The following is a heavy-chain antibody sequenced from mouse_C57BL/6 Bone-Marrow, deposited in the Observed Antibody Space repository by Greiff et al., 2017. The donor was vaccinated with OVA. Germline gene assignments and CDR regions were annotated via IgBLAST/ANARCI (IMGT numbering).Heavy chain of an antibody. CDR2: ISDGGSYT. Sequence: EVKLMESGGGLVKPGGSLKLSCAASGFTFSSYAMSWVRQTPEKRLEWVATISDGGSYTYYPDNVKGRFTISRDNAKNNLYLQMSHLKSEDTAMYYCARDPTVAWFAYWGQGTLVTVSA. D-gene: IGHD4-1*02. CDR1: GFTFSSYA. V-gene: IGHV5-4*01. CDR3: ARDPTVAWFAY. J-gene: IGHJ3*01.